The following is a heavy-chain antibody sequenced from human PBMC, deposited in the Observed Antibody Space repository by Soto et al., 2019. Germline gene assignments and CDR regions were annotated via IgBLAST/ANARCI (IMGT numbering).Heavy chain of an antibody. Sequence: ASVKVSCKASGYTFTSHDVNWVRQPTGQGLEWMGWMNPNSGNTGYAQKFQGRVTMTRNTSISTAYMELSSLRSEDTAVYYCARSGSYESFDIWGQGTMVTVSS. J-gene: IGHJ3*02. CDR1: GYTFTSHD. CDR3: ARSGSYESFDI. CDR2: MNPNSGNT. D-gene: IGHD5-12*01. V-gene: IGHV1-8*01.